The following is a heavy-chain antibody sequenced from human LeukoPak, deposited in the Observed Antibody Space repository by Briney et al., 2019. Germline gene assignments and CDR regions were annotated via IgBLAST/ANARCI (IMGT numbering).Heavy chain of an antibody. CDR1: GGSISSYY. CDR3: ARGGPVVLYPFEY. J-gene: IGHJ4*02. Sequence: SETLSLTCTVSGGSISSYYWSWIRQPPGKGLEWIGYIYYSGSTNYNPSLKSRVTISVDTSKSQFSLKLRSVTAADTAVYYCARGGPVVLYPFEYWGQGTLVTVSS. CDR2: IYYSGST. V-gene: IGHV4-59*08. D-gene: IGHD4-23*01.